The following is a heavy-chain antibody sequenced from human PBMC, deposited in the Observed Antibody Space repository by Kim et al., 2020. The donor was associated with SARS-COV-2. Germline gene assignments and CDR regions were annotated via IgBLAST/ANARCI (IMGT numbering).Heavy chain of an antibody. CDR3: ASSRHPSSPYYYDSSGYYSFDY. CDR1: GDSVSSNSAA. V-gene: IGHV6-1*01. D-gene: IGHD3-22*01. CDR2: TYYRSKWYN. J-gene: IGHJ4*02. Sequence: SQTLSLTCAISGDSVSSNSAAWNWIRQSPSRGLEWLGRTYYRSKWYNDYAVSVKSRITINPDTSKNQFSLQLNSVTPEDTAVYYCASSRHPSSPYYYDSSGYYSFDYWGQGTLVTVSS.